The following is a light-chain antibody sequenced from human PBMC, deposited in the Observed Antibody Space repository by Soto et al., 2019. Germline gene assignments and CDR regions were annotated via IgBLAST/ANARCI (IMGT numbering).Light chain of an antibody. V-gene: IGKV3-15*01. J-gene: IGKJ3*01. CDR1: QSVSSN. Sequence: EIVMTQSPATLSVSPGERATLSCRASQSVSSNLSWYQQKPAQAPMLLIYGASTRATGIPARFSDSGSGTEITLTISSRQSEDFAFYYGQQYNNCRGGITFGHGTKVDIK. CDR3: QQYNNCRGGIT. CDR2: GAS.